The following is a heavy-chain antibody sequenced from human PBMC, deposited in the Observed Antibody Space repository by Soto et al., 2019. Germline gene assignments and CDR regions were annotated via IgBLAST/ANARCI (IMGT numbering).Heavy chain of an antibody. V-gene: IGHV1-18*01. CDR3: ARCRYWDY. D-gene: IGHD2-8*02. J-gene: IGHJ4*02. Sequence: QVHLVQSGAEVKKPGASVKVSCKGSGYAFTTYGITWVRQASGQGLEWMGWISAHNGNTNNAQKLQGRVTVTRDTSTSTAYMELRSLRSDDTAVYYCARCRYWDYWGQGALVTVSS. CDR2: ISAHNGNT. CDR1: GYAFTTYG.